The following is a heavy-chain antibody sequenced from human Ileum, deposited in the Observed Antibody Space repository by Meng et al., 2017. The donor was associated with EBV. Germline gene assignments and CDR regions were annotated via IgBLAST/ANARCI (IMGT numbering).Heavy chain of an antibody. D-gene: IGHD6-13*01. Sequence: HLYRRDSGPGLVKPSETPALPCTVAGGPINSSSYYWGWIRQPPGKGLEWIGSIYYSGRTYYNPSLKSRVTISVDTSKNQFSLKLSSVTAADTAVYYCARPIAAAGWFDPWGQGTLVTVSS. V-gene: IGHV4-39*01. CDR1: GGPINSSSYY. J-gene: IGHJ5*02. CDR3: ARPIAAAGWFDP. CDR2: IYYSGRT.